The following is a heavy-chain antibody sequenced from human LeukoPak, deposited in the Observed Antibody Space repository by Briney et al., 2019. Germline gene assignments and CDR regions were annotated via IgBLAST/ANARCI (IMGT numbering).Heavy chain of an antibody. CDR2: IFYNGST. CDR1: GGSFGLYH. V-gene: IGHV4-59*01. J-gene: IGHJ3*02. D-gene: IGHD5-18*01. Sequence: SETLSLTCTVSGGSFGLYHWSWIRQPPGKGLEWIGYIFYNGSTKYNISLKSRLTISLDTSKNQFSLKLSSVTAADTAVYYCAREGYSYDAGAFDIWGQGTMVTVSS. CDR3: AREGYSYDAGAFDI.